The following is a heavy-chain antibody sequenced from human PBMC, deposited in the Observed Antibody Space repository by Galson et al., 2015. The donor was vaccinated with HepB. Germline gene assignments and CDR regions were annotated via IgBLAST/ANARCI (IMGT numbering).Heavy chain of an antibody. Sequence: SLRLSCAASGFTFSSYWMHWVRQAPGKGLEWVSSISSSSSYIYYADSVKGRFTISRDNAKNSLYLQMNSLRAEDTAVYYCARDYYGSGSFGGDAFDIWGQGTMVTVSS. CDR2: ISSSSSYI. D-gene: IGHD3-10*01. CDR1: GFTFSSYW. J-gene: IGHJ3*02. CDR3: ARDYYGSGSFGGDAFDI. V-gene: IGHV3-21*01.